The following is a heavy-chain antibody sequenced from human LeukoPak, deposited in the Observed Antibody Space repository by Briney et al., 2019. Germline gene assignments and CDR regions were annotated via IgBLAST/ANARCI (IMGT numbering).Heavy chain of an antibody. J-gene: IGHJ4*02. V-gene: IGHV3-74*01. CDR2: INSDGSST. CDR1: GFTFSSYW. Sequence: PGGSLRLSCAASGFTFSSYWMLWVRQAPGKGLVWVSHINSDGSSTNYADSVKGRFTISRDNAKNTLYLHMNSLRAEDTAVYYCARVGRGREILPGYWGQGTLVTVSS. CDR3: ARVGRGREILPGY. D-gene: IGHD1-26*01.